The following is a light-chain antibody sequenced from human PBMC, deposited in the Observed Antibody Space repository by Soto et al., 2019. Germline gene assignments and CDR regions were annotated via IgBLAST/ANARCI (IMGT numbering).Light chain of an antibody. CDR1: SSDVGSYNL. CDR2: EVS. V-gene: IGLV2-23*02. J-gene: IGLJ2*01. CDR3: GSYAGSRTHVL. Sequence: QSVLTQPASVSGSPGQSITISCIGTSSDVGSYNLVSWYQQHPGKAPKVLIYEVSERPSGVSNRFSGSKSGNTASLTISGLQAEDEAEYYCGSYAGSRTHVLFGGGTKVTVL.